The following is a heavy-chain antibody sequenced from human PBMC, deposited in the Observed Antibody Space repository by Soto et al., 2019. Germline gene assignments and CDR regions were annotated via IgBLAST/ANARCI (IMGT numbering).Heavy chain of an antibody. Sequence: SETLSLTCTVSGGSISSGDYYWSWIRQPPGKGLEWIGYIYYSGSTYYNPSLKSRVTISVDTSKNQFSLKLSSVTAADTAVYYCARVTYYYGSGSYFPVRWFDPWGQGTLVTVSS. D-gene: IGHD3-10*01. CDR1: GGSISSGDYY. J-gene: IGHJ5*02. CDR2: IYYSGST. CDR3: ARVTYYYGSGSYFPVRWFDP. V-gene: IGHV4-30-4*01.